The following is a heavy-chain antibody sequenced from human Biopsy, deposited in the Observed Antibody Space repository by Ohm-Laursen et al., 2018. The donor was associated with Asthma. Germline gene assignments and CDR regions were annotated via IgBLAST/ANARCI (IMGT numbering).Heavy chain of an antibody. CDR3: ARIKIRIGAGTDRYFDL. Sequence: ASVKVSCKTSGYPFTDYYVHWVRQAPGQGLEWMGRIDPNRGGTNYAQKFLGRVTMTRDTSVNTAFMVLSRLRSDDTAVYYCARIKIRIGAGTDRYFDLWGRGTLVTVSS. CDR1: GYPFTDYY. D-gene: IGHD3-16*01. CDR2: IDPNRGGT. V-gene: IGHV1-2*06. J-gene: IGHJ2*01.